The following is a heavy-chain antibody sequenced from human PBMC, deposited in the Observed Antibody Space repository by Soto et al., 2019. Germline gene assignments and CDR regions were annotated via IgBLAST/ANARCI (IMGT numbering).Heavy chain of an antibody. Sequence: DVQLLESGGCLVQPGGSLRLSCAASGFIFSKYAMIWVRQAPGKGQEWVSGITGSGNKIEYAASVKGRFTISRDNCRNTVDLQMNRLSAEDTGMYYCAKDDISGDGLWLVSDWGQGTLVTVS. CDR1: GFIFSKYA. V-gene: IGHV3-23*01. CDR3: AKDDISGDGLWLVSD. J-gene: IGHJ4*02. D-gene: IGHD2-21*02. CDR2: ITGSGNKI.